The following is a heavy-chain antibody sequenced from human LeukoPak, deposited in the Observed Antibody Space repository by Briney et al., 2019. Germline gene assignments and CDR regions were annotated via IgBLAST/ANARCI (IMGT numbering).Heavy chain of an antibody. CDR2: ISAYNGNT. CDR3: ARDMRDSSGYWVYYFDY. Sequence: ASVKVSCKASGYTFTSYGISWVRQAPGQGLEWMGWISAYNGNTNYAQKLQGRVTMTTDTSTSTAYMELRSARSDDTAVYYCARDMRDSSGYWVYYFDYWGQGTLVTVSS. V-gene: IGHV1-18*01. CDR1: GYTFTSYG. J-gene: IGHJ4*02. D-gene: IGHD3-22*01.